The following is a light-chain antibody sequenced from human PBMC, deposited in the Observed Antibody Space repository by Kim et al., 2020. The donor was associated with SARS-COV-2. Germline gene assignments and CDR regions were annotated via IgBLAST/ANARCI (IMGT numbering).Light chain of an antibody. J-gene: IGLJ2*01. CDR2: YDT. Sequence: SYELTQPPSVPVAPGQTARITCGGDNIGDKSVHWYQQRPGQAPILVIYYDTDRPSGIPERFSGSNSGNTATLTISRVEAGDEADYSCQVWDSNSDHPVFGGGTQLTVL. V-gene: IGLV3-21*04. CDR1: NIGDKS. CDR3: QVWDSNSDHPV.